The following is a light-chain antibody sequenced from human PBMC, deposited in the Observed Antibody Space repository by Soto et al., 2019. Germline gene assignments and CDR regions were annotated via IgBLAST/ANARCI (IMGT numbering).Light chain of an antibody. CDR2: LGS. CDR1: QSLLYSNGYNY. CDR3: MQALQTPLT. Sequence: DIVMTQSPLSLPVTPGEPASISCRSSQSLLYSNGYNYLDWYLQKPGQSPQLLIYLGSNRASGVPDRFSGSGSGTDFTLKISRVEAEDAGVYYCMQALQTPLTFGGGTKVEIK. J-gene: IGKJ4*01. V-gene: IGKV2-28*01.